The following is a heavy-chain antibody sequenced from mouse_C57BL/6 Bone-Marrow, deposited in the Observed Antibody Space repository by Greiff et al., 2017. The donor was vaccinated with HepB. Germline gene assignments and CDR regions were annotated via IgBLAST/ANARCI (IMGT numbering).Heavy chain of an antibody. Sequence: EVKLVESGGGLVQPGGSLKLSCAASGFTFSDYYMYWVRQTPEKRLEWVAYISNGGGSTYYPDTVKGRFTISRDNAKNTLYLQMSRLKSEDTAMYYCARRIYDGYSYYFDYWGQGTTLTGSS. J-gene: IGHJ2*01. CDR3: ARRIYDGYSYYFDY. D-gene: IGHD2-3*01. CDR1: GFTFSDYY. V-gene: IGHV5-12*01. CDR2: ISNGGGST.